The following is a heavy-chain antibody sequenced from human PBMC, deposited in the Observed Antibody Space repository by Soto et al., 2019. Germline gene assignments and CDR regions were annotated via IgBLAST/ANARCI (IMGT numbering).Heavy chain of an antibody. CDR1: GGSFSGYY. Sequence: SETLSLTCAVYGGSFSGYYWSWIRQPPGKGLEWIGEINHSGSTNYNPSLKSRVTISVDTSKNQFSLKLSFVTAADTAVYYCASSTVDWAFDIWGQGTMVTVSS. V-gene: IGHV4-34*01. J-gene: IGHJ3*02. D-gene: IGHD7-27*01. CDR2: INHSGST. CDR3: ASSTVDWAFDI.